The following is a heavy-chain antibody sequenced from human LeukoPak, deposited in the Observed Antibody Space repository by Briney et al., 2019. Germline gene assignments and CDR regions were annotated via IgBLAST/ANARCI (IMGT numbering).Heavy chain of an antibody. CDR3: AKDAYGSGSYVNY. J-gene: IGHJ4*02. CDR1: GSTFDDYA. V-gene: IGHV3-9*01. CDR2: ISWNSGSI. Sequence: PGRSLRLSCAASGSTFDDYAMHWVRHAPGKGLEWVSGISWNSGSIGYADSVKGRFTISRDNAKNSLYLQMNSLRAEDTALYYCAKDAYGSGSYVNYWGQGTLVTVSS. D-gene: IGHD3-10*01.